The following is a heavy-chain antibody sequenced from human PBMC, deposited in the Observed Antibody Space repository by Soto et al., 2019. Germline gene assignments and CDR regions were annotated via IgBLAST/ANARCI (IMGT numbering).Heavy chain of an antibody. Sequence: SETLSLTCTVSGGSISSGGYYWSWIRQHPGKGLEWIGYIYHSGSTYYNPSLKSRVTISVDTSKNQFSLKLSSVTAADTAVYYCARGRLWSNNWFDPWGQGTLVTVSS. J-gene: IGHJ5*02. CDR1: GGSISSGGYY. V-gene: IGHV4-31*03. CDR2: IYHSGST. D-gene: IGHD2-8*02. CDR3: ARGRLWSNNWFDP.